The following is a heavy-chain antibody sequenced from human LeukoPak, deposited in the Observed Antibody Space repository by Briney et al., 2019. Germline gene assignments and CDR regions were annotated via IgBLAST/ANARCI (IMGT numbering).Heavy chain of an antibody. J-gene: IGHJ3*02. CDR2: ISYDGSNK. CDR3: ARDGHDSSGYGAFDI. Sequence: GGSLRLSCAASGFTFSSYAMHWVRQAPGKGLEWVAVISYDGSNKYYADSVKGRFTISRDNSKNTLYLQMNSLRAEDTAVYYCARDGHDSSGYGAFDIWGQGTMVTVSS. D-gene: IGHD3-22*01. V-gene: IGHV3-30-3*01. CDR1: GFTFSSYA.